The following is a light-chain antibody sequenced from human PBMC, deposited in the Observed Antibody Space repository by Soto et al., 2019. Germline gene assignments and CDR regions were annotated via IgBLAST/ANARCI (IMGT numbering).Light chain of an antibody. CDR3: QQYNSYSPLT. CDR1: QSISSW. Sequence: DIKMTQSPSTLSATVGDRVTITCRASQSISSWLAWYQQKPGKAPKLLIYDASSLESGVPSRFSGSGSATEFTLTISSLQPDDFATYYCQQYNSYSPLTFGGGTKVDIK. CDR2: DAS. J-gene: IGKJ4*01. V-gene: IGKV1-5*01.